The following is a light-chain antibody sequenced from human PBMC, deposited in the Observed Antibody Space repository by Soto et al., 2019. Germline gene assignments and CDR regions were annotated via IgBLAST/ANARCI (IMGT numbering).Light chain of an antibody. CDR3: QQVNSYPRT. CDR2: AAS. V-gene: IGKV1-9*01. J-gene: IGKJ4*01. Sequence: DIQLTQSPSFLSASVGDRVTITCRAIQGISSYLAWYQQKPGKAPKLLINAASTLQSGVPSRFSGSGSGTEFTLTISSLQPEDFATYYCQQVNSYPRTFGEGTKVEIK. CDR1: QGISSY.